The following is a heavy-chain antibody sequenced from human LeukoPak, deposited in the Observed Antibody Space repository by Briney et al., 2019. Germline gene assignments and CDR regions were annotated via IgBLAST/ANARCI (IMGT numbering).Heavy chain of an antibody. V-gene: IGHV4-39*07. CDR2: IYYSGST. CDR3: AREWGSSYPLIGYYYMDV. Sequence: SETLSLTCTVSGGSISSSSYYWGWIRQPPGKGLEWIGSIYYSGSTYYNPSLKSRVTISVDTSKNQFSLKLSSVTAADTAVYYCAREWGSSYPLIGYYYMDVWGKGTTVTVSS. J-gene: IGHJ6*03. CDR1: GGSISSSSYY. D-gene: IGHD6-6*01.